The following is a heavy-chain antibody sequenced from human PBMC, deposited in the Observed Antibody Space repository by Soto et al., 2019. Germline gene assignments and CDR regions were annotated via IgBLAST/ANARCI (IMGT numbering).Heavy chain of an antibody. Sequence: PGGSLRLSCVASGFTVSSKYMSWVRQAPGEGLEWVSLLNRDGYTYYADSVKGRFTISRDDSKNTLNLQMNSLRAEDTAVYYCTRDVVHCSCCSGYGVPKDLW. CDR3: TRDVVHCSCCSGYGVPKDL. CDR1: GFTVSSKY. CDR2: LNRDGYT. V-gene: IGHV3-66*01. D-gene: IGHD2-15*01. J-gene: IGHJ2*01.